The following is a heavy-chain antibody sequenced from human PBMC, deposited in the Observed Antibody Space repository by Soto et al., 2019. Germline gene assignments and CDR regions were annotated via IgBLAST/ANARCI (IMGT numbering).Heavy chain of an antibody. CDR1: GFTFRSSA. Sequence: GPLRLSCAPSGFTFRSSAMSWVRPAPGKGLEWVSSISGSGGNTYYADSVKGRFNISRDNSKQMLSLLRNSLRAEDTATYYRAKLMVVTATRDYWGQGMVVTSPQ. CDR3: AKLMVVTATRDY. D-gene: IGHD2-21*02. V-gene: IGHV3-23*01. CDR2: ISGSGGNT. J-gene: IGHJ4*02.